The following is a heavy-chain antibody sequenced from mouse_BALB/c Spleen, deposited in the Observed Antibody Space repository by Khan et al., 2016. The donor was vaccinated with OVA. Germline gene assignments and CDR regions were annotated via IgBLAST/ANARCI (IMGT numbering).Heavy chain of an antibody. V-gene: IGHV3-2*02. CDR1: GYPITSDYA. D-gene: IGHD2-10*02. J-gene: IGHJ2*01. CDR2: ISYSGNT. Sequence: EVELVESGPGLVKPSQSLSLTCTVTGYPITSDYAWNWIRQFPGNKLEWMGFISYSGNTKYNPTLKSRISVTRDTSKNQFFLQLNSVTTEDTATYYCARLYGGYFDYWGQGTTLTVAS. CDR3: ARLYGGYFDY.